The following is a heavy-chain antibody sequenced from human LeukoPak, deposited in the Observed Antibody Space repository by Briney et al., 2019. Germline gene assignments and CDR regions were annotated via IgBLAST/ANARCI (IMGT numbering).Heavy chain of an antibody. CDR2: FDPEDGET. V-gene: IGHV1-24*01. D-gene: IGHD4/OR15-4a*01. CDR1: GYTLTELS. CDR3: ATDIYPPRWTMLLPLAY. J-gene: IGHJ4*02. Sequence: ASVKVPCKGSGYTLTELSMHWVRQAPGKGLEWMGGFDPEDGETIYAQKFKARVTMTEDTSTDTAYMELSSLRSEDTAVSYCATDIYPPRWTMLLPLAYWGQGTLVTVSS.